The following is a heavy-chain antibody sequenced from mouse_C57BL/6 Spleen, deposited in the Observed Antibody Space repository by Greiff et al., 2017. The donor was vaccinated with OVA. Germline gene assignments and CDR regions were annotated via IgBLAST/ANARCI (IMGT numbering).Heavy chain of an antibody. J-gene: IGHJ1*03. CDR1: GFTFSDYY. CDR3: ARWDYYGSSPHFDV. V-gene: IGHV5-16*01. D-gene: IGHD1-1*01. CDR2: INYDGSST. Sequence: EVKLVESEGGLVQPGSSMKLSCTASGFTFSDYYMAWVRQVPEKGLEWVANINYDGSSTYYLDSLKSRFIISRDNAKNILYLQMSSLKSEDTATYYCARWDYYGSSPHFDVWGTGTTVTVSS.